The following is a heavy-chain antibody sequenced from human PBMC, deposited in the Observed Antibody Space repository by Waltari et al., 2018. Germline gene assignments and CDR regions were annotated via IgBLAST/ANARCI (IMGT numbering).Heavy chain of an antibody. D-gene: IGHD3-10*01. Sequence: EVQLLESGGGLVQPGGSLRLSCAASGFTFSSYAMSWVRQAPGKGLEWVSAISGSVGSTYYADSVKGRFTISRDNSKNTLYLQMNSLRAEDTAVYYCAKAQLLWFGELLYFDYWGQGTLVTVSS. CDR2: ISGSVGST. CDR3: AKAQLLWFGELLYFDY. V-gene: IGHV3-23*01. CDR1: GFTFSSYA. J-gene: IGHJ4*02.